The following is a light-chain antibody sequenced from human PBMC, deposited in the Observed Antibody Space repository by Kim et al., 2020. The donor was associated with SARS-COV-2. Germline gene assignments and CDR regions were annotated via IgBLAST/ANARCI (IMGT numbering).Light chain of an antibody. CDR2: DAS. Sequence: ASVGDRVTITCRASQGMSSDLAWYQQKPGKGPKLLIYDASSLESGVPSRFSGSGSGTDFTLTISSLQPEDFATYYCQQFNSYPLTFGGGTKVDIK. V-gene: IGKV1-13*02. J-gene: IGKJ4*01. CDR1: QGMSSD. CDR3: QQFNSYPLT.